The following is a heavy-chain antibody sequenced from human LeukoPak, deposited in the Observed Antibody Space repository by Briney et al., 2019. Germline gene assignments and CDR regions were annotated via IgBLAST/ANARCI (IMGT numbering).Heavy chain of an antibody. CDR3: ARDTLGEGEDANYAVYYFDY. CDR1: RFTFSSYS. CDR2: ISSSGSYI. J-gene: IGHJ4*02. D-gene: IGHD4/OR15-4a*01. V-gene: IGHV3-21*01. Sequence: PGGSLRLSCAASRFTFSSYSMNWVRQAPGKGLEWVSSISSSGSYIYYADSVKGRFTISRDNAKNSLYLQMNSLRADDTAVYYCARDTLGEGEDANYAVYYFDYWGQGTVVTVSS.